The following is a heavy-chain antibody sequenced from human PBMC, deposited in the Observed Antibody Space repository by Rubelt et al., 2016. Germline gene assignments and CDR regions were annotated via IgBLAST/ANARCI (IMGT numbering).Heavy chain of an antibody. J-gene: IGHJ2*01. V-gene: IGHV4-4*07. D-gene: IGHD3-10*01. CDR2: IHTSGST. CDR1: GASMNSHY. Sequence: QVQLQESGPGLVKPSETLSLTCTVSGASMNSHYWNWIRQPAGKGLEWIGRIHTSGSTNYNPSSKSRVTMSVDTSKSQCSLKLSSGTAADTAVCYCATAPRGKAYFDFWARGTLVTVSS. CDR3: ATAPRGKAYFDF.